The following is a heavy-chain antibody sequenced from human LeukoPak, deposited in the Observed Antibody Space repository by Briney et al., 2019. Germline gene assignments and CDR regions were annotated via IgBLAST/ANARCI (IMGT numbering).Heavy chain of an antibody. V-gene: IGHV1-2*02. D-gene: IGHD6-13*01. CDR3: ARGQQQLVSSSLAYYFDY. CDR2: INPNSGGT. Sequence: GASVKVSCKASGYTFTSYGISWVRQAPGQGLEWMGWINPNSGGTNYAQKFQGRVTMTRDTSISTAYMELSRLRSDDTAAYYCARGQQQLVSSSLAYYFDYWGQGTLVTVSS. J-gene: IGHJ4*02. CDR1: GYTFTSYG.